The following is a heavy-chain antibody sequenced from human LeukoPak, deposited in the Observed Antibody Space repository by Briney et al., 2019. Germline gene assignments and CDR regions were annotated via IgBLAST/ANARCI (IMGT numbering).Heavy chain of an antibody. CDR1: GYTFTSYY. V-gene: IGHV1-46*01. Sequence: ASVKVSCKASGYTFTSYYMHWVRQAPGQGLEWMGIINPSGGSTSYAQKFQGRVTMTRDTSISTAYMELSSLRSEDTAMYYCAKGSASGSYRDYWGQGTLVTVSS. CDR3: AKGSASGSYRDY. J-gene: IGHJ4*02. D-gene: IGHD3-10*01. CDR2: INPSGGST.